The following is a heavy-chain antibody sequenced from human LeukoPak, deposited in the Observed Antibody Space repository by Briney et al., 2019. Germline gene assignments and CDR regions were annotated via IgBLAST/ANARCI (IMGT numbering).Heavy chain of an antibody. J-gene: IGHJ1*01. CDR3: AKDGLDSSSWYKSQSPKYFQH. D-gene: IGHD6-13*01. CDR1: GFTFSSYG. CDR2: IRYDGSNK. Sequence: PGGSLRLSCAASGFTFSSYGMHWVRQAPGKGLEWVAFIRYDGSNKYYADSVKGRFTISRDNSKNTLYLQMNSLRAEDTAVYYCAKDGLDSSSWYKSQSPKYFQHWGQGTLVTVSS. V-gene: IGHV3-30*02.